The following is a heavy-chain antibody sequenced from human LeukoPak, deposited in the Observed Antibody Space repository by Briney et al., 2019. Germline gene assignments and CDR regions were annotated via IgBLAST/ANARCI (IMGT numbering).Heavy chain of an antibody. CDR3: ARGRLATIGEFWVY. CDR1: GYTFTRND. D-gene: IGHD5-24*01. V-gene: IGHV1-8*01. Sequence: ASVKVSCKASGYTFTRNDINWVRQVPGQGLEWMGWMNPNSGKTVYAQKFQGRVTMARNTSISTAYMELSSLRSDDTAVYYCARGRLATIGEFWVYWGQGTLVTVSS. J-gene: IGHJ4*02. CDR2: MNPNSGKT.